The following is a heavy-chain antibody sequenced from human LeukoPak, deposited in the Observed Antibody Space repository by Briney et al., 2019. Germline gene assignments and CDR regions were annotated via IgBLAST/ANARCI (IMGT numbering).Heavy chain of an antibody. J-gene: IGHJ6*03. CDR1: GGSISSSSYY. V-gene: IGHV4-39*01. CDR3: VEYCSSTSCPYYYYYRDV. CDR2: IYYSGST. Sequence: SETLSLTCTVSGGSISSSSYYWGWIRQPPGKGLEWIGSIYYSGSTYYNPSLKSRVTISVDTSKNQFSLRLSSVTAADTAVYYCVEYCSSTSCPYYYYYRDVWGKGTRVTVSS. D-gene: IGHD2-2*01.